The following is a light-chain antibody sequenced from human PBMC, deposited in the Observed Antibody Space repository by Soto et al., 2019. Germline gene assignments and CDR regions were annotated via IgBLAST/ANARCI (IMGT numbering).Light chain of an antibody. V-gene: IGKV3-20*01. CDR2: GAS. J-gene: IGKJ4*01. Sequence: EIVLTQSPATLSLSPGERATLSCRASQSVSSSYLAWYQQTPGQAPRLLIYGASSRATSIADRFSGSGCGTDFTLTISRLEPEDLAVYYCQQYRSSPLTFGGGTKVEIK. CDR3: QQYRSSPLT. CDR1: QSVSSSY.